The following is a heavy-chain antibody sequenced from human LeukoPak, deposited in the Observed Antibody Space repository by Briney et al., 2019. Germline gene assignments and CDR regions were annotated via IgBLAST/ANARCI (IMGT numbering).Heavy chain of an antibody. Sequence: SETLSLTCTVSGGSINGYYWSWIRQPPGKGLEWIGNIYTSGSTNYSPSLKSRVTISVDTSKNQFSLKLSSVTAADRAVYYCARRPSSGWFDFWGQGILVTVSS. D-gene: IGHD6-19*01. J-gene: IGHJ4*02. CDR2: IYTSGST. CDR1: GGSINGYY. V-gene: IGHV4-4*09. CDR3: ARRPSSGWFDF.